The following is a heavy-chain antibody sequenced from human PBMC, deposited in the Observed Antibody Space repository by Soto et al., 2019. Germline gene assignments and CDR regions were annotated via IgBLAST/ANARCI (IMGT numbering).Heavy chain of an antibody. Sequence: VASVKVSCKASGDTFGRFTINWVRQAPGQGLEWVGGIKPISDITNYAQRFQGRVTFTADASTSTVYLELSSLRSEDTAMYYCARDPSTINKLIGVWFDPWGQGTLVTVSS. CDR2: IKPISDIT. CDR3: ARDPSTINKLIGVWFDP. J-gene: IGHJ5*02. CDR1: GDTFGRFT. V-gene: IGHV1-69*13. D-gene: IGHD4-4*01.